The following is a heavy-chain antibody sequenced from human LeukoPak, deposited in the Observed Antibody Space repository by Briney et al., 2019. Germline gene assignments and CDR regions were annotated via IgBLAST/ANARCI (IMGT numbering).Heavy chain of an antibody. CDR2: INPNTGGT. D-gene: IGHD1-14*01. Sequence: ASVKVSCKASGYTFTAYYMHWVRQAPGQGLEWMGWINPNTGGTNYAPKFQGRVTMTRDTSISTAYMELSRLRSDDTAVYYCARGYSFDYWGQGTLVTVSS. V-gene: IGHV1-2*02. CDR1: GYTFTAYY. J-gene: IGHJ4*02. CDR3: ARGYSFDY.